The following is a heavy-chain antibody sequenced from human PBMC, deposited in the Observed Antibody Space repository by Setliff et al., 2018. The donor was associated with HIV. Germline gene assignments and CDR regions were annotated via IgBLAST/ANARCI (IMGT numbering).Heavy chain of an antibody. D-gene: IGHD6-19*01. V-gene: IGHV4-39*02. CDR2: IYYSGST. J-gene: IGHJ4*02. CDR3: ARDYGGMTSGWYLSSVFDF. Sequence: SETLSLTCTVSGGSISSSTYYWGWIRQPPGKGLEWIGSIYYSGSTYYNPSLKSRVTISVDTSKNQFSLKLSSVTAADTAVYYCARDYGGMTSGWYLSSVFDFWGQGILVTVSS. CDR1: GGSISSSTYY.